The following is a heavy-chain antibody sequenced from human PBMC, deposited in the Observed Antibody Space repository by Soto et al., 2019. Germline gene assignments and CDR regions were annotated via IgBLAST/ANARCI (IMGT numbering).Heavy chain of an antibody. CDR3: ASSIGGQRERNYYDGKDV. CDR1: GFTFSSYG. Sequence: GGSLRLSCAASGFTFSSYGMHWVRQAPGKGLEWVAVIWYDGSNKYYADSVKGRFTISRDNSKNTLYLQMNSLRAEDTAVYYCASSIGGQRERNYYDGKDVWSQGTTVTVSS. J-gene: IGHJ6*02. D-gene: IGHD6-6*01. CDR2: IWYDGSNK. V-gene: IGHV3-33*01.